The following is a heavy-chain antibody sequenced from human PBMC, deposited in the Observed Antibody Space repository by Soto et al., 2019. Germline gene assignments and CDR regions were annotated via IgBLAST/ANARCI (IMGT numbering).Heavy chain of an antibody. CDR1: GGTFSSYA. CDR3: ASTHPYYYASSGYYLSPNNWFDP. D-gene: IGHD3-22*01. V-gene: IGHV1-69*13. Sequence: ASVKVSCKASGGTFSSYAISWVRQAPGQGLEWMGGIIPIFGTANYAQKFQGRVTITADESTSTAYMELSSLRSEDTAVYYCASTHPYYYASSGYYLSPNNWFDPWGQGTLVTVSS. CDR2: IIPIFGTA. J-gene: IGHJ5*02.